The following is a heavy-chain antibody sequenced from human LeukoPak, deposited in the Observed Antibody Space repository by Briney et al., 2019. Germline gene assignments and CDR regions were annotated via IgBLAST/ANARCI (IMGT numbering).Heavy chain of an antibody. Sequence: PGGSLRLSCAASGFTFSSYSMNRVRQSPGKGLEWVSYTSSTSHTIYYADSVKGRFTIARDNAKNSLYLQMNNLRAEDTAVYYCARGDSSGWYAYWYFDLWGRGTLVTVSS. CDR3: ARGDSSGWYAYWYFDL. D-gene: IGHD6-19*01. CDR1: GFTFSSYS. J-gene: IGHJ2*01. V-gene: IGHV3-48*04. CDR2: TSSTSHTI.